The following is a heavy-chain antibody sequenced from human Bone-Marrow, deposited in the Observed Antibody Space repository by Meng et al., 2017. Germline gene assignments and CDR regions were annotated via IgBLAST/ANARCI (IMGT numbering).Heavy chain of an antibody. D-gene: IGHD6-19*01. V-gene: IGHV4-4*02. CDR2: FQHSGTT. CDR3: AASPGWWRIDS. J-gene: IGHJ4*02. Sequence: GLLQESGPVLLKPSGNLSLTCGVSGASVSSGYWWTWVRQPPGKGLEWIGEFQHSGTTNYNPSLRSRVPISVDTSKNQFSLRLTSVTAADTAVYYCAASPGWWRIDSWGQGTLVTVSS. CDR1: GASVSSGYW.